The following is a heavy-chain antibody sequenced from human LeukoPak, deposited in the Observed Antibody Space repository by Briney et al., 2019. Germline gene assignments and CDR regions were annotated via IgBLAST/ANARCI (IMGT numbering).Heavy chain of an antibody. CDR1: GYTFTGYY. Sequence: ASVKVSCKASGYTFTGYYMHWVRQAPGQGLEWMGWINPNSGGTNYAQKFQGWVTMTRDTSISTAYMELSRLRSDDTAVYYCAGTENDYGDKNHAFDIWGQGTMVTVSS. D-gene: IGHD4-17*01. CDR3: AGTENDYGDKNHAFDI. V-gene: IGHV1-2*04. J-gene: IGHJ3*02. CDR2: INPNSGGT.